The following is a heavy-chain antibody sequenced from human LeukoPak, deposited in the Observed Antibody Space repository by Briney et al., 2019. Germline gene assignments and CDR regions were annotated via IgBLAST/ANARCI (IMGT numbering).Heavy chain of an antibody. CDR2: FYYSGST. J-gene: IGHJ4*02. D-gene: IGHD1-14*01. V-gene: IGHV4-39*01. CDR1: GGSISSSNYY. Sequence: SETLSLTCTVSGGSISSSNYYWGWIRQPPGKGLEWIGIFYYSGSTYYNPSLKSRVTISVDTSKNQFSLKLSSVTAADTAVYYCATVGNWGQGILVTVSS. CDR3: ATVGN.